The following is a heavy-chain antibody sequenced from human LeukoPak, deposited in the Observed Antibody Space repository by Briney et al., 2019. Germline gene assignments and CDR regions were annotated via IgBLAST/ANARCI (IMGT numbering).Heavy chain of an antibody. Sequence: PSETLSLTCTVSGGSISSYYWSWIRQPPGKGLEWIGYMYYSGSTNFNPSLKSRVTISLDTSKNQFSLKLSSVTAADTAVYYCARGPITSTGYYNALDYWGQGTLVTVSS. CDR3: ARGPITSTGYYNALDY. D-gene: IGHD3-22*01. V-gene: IGHV4-59*01. CDR2: MYYSGST. J-gene: IGHJ4*02. CDR1: GGSISSYY.